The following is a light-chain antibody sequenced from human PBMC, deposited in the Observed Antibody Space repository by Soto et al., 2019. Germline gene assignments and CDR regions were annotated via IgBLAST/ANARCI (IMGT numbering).Light chain of an antibody. CDR2: EVS. CDR1: SSDVGGYNY. Sequence: QSALTQPPSASGSPGQSVTISCTGTSSDVGGYNYVSWYQQHPGKAPKLMIYEVSKRPSGVPDRFSGSKSGNTASLTVSGLQAEEEADYYCSSYAGSNPVVFGGGTKLTVL. CDR3: SSYAGSNPVV. J-gene: IGLJ2*01. V-gene: IGLV2-8*01.